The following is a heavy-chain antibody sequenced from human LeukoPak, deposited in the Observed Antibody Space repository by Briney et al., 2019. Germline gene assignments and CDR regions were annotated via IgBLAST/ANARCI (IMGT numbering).Heavy chain of an antibody. J-gene: IGHJ6*04. CDR3: TRSYCSGGSCDGYYYGMDV. Sequence: GGSLRLSCAASGFTFSGSAMHWVRQASGKGLEWVGRTRSKANSYATAYAASVKGRFTISRDDSKNTAYLQMNSLKTEDTAVYYCTRSYCSGGSCDGYYYGMDVWGKGTTVTVSS. V-gene: IGHV3-73*01. D-gene: IGHD2-15*01. CDR1: GFTFSGSA. CDR2: TRSKANSYAT.